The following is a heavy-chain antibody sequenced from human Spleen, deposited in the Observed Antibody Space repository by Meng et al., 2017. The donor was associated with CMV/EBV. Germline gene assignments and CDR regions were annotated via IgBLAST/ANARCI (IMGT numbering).Heavy chain of an antibody. CDR1: GFIFGDYL. V-gene: IGHV3-49*04. Sequence: LSLSCTASGFIFGDYLMGWVRQVPGKGPEWAGVIRKNGYGGTTEYAASGKGRFTISRDDSKSIAYLQMNSLKIEDTAVYYCARGKGRRLLEWLLFSHWGQGTLVTVSS. CDR3: ARGKGRRLLEWLLFSH. D-gene: IGHD3-3*01. CDR2: IRKNGYGGTT. J-gene: IGHJ4*02.